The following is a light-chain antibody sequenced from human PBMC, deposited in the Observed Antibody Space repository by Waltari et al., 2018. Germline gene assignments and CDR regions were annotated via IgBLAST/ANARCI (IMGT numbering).Light chain of an antibody. CDR2: KAS. J-gene: IGKJ2*03. CDR1: GKATNY. CDR3: QHYYGTPPYS. Sequence: IQMTQSPSSLSASVGDRVTITCRASGKATNYFNWYHQKPWKAPTLLLYKASTLQSGVPSRFSGSGSGTDYTFTISSRQSEDVATYYCQHYYGTPPYSFGQGT. V-gene: IGKV1-39*01.